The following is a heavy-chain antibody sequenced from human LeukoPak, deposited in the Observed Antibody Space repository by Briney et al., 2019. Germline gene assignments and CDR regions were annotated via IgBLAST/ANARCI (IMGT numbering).Heavy chain of an antibody. D-gene: IGHD3-9*01. CDR2: IKEDGSAT. J-gene: IGHJ4*02. CDR3: ARAGMTGTPDY. Sequence: PGGSLRLSCEVSGFTFSNFWMTWVRQAPGKGLEWVANIKEDGSATYYVDSVKGRFTLSRDNARNVLYLQMEYVGVDDTAVYYCARAGMTGTPDYWGQGTLVTVSS. CDR1: GFTFSNFW. V-gene: IGHV3-7*01.